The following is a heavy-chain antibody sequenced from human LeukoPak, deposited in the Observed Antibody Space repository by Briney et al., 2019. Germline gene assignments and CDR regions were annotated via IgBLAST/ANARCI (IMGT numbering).Heavy chain of an antibody. CDR2: INHSGST. J-gene: IGHJ4*02. V-gene: IGHV4-34*01. D-gene: IGHD3-22*01. Sequence: SETLSLTCAVYGGSFSGYYWSWIRQPPGKGLEWIGEINHSGSTYYNPSLKSRVTISVDSSKNQFSLKLTSVTAADTAVYYCATLGEYHGSSGYYYNWGQGTLVTVSS. CDR3: ATLGEYHGSSGYYYN. CDR1: GGSFSGYY.